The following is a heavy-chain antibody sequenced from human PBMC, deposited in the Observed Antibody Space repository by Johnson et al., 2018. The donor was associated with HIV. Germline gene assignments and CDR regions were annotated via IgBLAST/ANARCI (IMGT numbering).Heavy chain of an antibody. Sequence: EQLVESGGGVVQPGRSLRLSCAASGFTFSSYPMHWVRQAPGKGLEWVSAISGSGGSTYYADSVKGRFTISRDNSKNTLFLQMNSLRPEDTAVYYCAKVILFFAAFDLWGQGTMVTVSS. J-gene: IGHJ3*01. CDR1: GFTFSSYP. CDR2: ISGSGGST. V-gene: IGHV3-23*04. CDR3: AKVILFFAAFDL. D-gene: IGHD3-3*01.